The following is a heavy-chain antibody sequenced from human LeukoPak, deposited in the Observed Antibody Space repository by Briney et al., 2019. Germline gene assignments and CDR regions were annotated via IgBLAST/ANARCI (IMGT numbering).Heavy chain of an antibody. CDR2: ISAYNGNT. CDR3: SRDRSDSDY. J-gene: IGHJ4*02. CDR1: GYTFTSYG. D-gene: IGHD3-22*01. Sequence: AAVKVSCKASGYTFTSYGINWVRRAPGQGLEWMGWISAYNGNTNYAQKLQGRVTMTTDTSTNTAYMELRSLRSDDTAVYCCSRDRSDSDYWGQGTLVTVSS. V-gene: IGHV1-18*01.